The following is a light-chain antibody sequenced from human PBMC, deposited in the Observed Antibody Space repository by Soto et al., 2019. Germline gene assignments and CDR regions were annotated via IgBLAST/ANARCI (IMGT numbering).Light chain of an antibody. V-gene: IGKV3-11*01. CDR3: QQRSNWQGAT. CDR2: DAF. CDR1: QSVSTY. Sequence: EIVLTQSPATLSLSPGERATLSCRASQSVSTYLAWYQQKPGQAPRLLIYDAFNRATGVPARFRGSGSGTDFTLTISGLEPEDFSVYYCQQRSNWQGATFGGGTKVEIK. J-gene: IGKJ4*01.